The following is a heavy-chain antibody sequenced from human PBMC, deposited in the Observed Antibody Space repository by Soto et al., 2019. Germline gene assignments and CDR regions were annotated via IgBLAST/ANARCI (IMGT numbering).Heavy chain of an antibody. V-gene: IGHV3-23*01. CDR1: VFTFSSYA. Sequence: GGSLRLSCAASVFTFSSYAMSWVRQAPGKGLECVSAISGSGGSTYYADSVKGRFTISRYNSKNTLYLQMNSLRAEDTAVYYCAKDPRIAVAGSIDYWGQGTLVTVS. CDR2: ISGSGGST. CDR3: AKDPRIAVAGSIDY. D-gene: IGHD6-19*01. J-gene: IGHJ4*02.